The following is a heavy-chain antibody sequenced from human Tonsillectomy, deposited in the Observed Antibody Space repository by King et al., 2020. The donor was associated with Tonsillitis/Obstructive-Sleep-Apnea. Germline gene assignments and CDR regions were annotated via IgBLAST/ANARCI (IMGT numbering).Heavy chain of an antibody. CDR1: GFTFSDHY. V-gene: IGHV3-72*01. D-gene: IGHD1-26*01. J-gene: IGHJ4*02. Sequence: VQLVESGGGLVQPGGSLRLSCAASGFTFSDHYMDWVRQAPGKGLEWVGRTRNKASSYSTEYAASVKGRFTISRDDSKNSLYLQVNTLRTDDTVVYYCARVSGSYYLDCWGQGTLVTVSS. CDR3: ARVSGSYYLDC. CDR2: TRNKASSYST.